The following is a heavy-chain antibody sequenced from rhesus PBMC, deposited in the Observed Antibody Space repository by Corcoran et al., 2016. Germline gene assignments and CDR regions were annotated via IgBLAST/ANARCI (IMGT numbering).Heavy chain of an antibody. Sequence: QVQLQESGPGLVKPSETLSLTCAVSGYSISSGYYWNWIRQPPGKGLGWIGSIYGSVGNNDLNPSLKSRVTLSVDTSKNQFSLKGSSVTAADTAVYYCARNNHYHTYFDYWGQGVLVTVSS. D-gene: IGHD3-9*01. CDR1: GYSISSGYY. CDR2: IYGSVGNN. V-gene: IGHV4S14*01. CDR3: ARNNHYHTYFDY. J-gene: IGHJ4*01.